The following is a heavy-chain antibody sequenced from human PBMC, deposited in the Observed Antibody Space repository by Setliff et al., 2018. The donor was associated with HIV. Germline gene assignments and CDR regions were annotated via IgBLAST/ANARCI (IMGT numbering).Heavy chain of an antibody. D-gene: IGHD2-2*01. CDR3: ARGHCSGTNCYGVDYYGMDV. CDR2: IYHSEYT. Sequence: PSETLSLTCAVSGGSISSDNWWTWVRQPPGKGLEWIGEIYHSEYTNYNASLKSRVSMSVDKSKNQFSLKLTSVTAADTAVYYCARGHCSGTNCYGVDYYGMDVWGQGTTVTVS. CDR1: GGSISSDNW. V-gene: IGHV4-4*02. J-gene: IGHJ6*02.